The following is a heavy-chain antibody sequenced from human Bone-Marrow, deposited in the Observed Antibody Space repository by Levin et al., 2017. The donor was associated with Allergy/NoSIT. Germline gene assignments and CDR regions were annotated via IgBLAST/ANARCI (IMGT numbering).Heavy chain of an antibody. J-gene: IGHJ4*02. V-gene: IGHV3-74*01. CDR1: GFGFRHYW. CDR2: IKPDGTGA. CDR3: TNGLTGEAY. D-gene: IGHD7-27*01. Sequence: GGSLRLSCTTSGFGFRHYWMHWVRQVPGKGLMHVSVIKPDGTGANYADSVKGRFTISRDNTKNTLFLQMNSLRAEDTALYYCTNGLTGEAYWGQGTPVTVSS.